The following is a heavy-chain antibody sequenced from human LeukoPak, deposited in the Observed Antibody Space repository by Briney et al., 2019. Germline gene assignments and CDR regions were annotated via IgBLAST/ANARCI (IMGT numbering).Heavy chain of an antibody. V-gene: IGHV3-74*01. CDR3: ARAGIGSYDY. D-gene: IGHD1-26*01. CDR1: GFTFSSYW. Sequence: PGGSLRLSCVASGFTFSSYWMHWVRQAPGKGLVWVSRINSDGSNTRYADSVKGRFTISRDNAKNTLYLQMNSLRAEDTAVYYGARAGIGSYDYWGQGTLVTVSS. CDR2: INSDGSNT. J-gene: IGHJ4*02.